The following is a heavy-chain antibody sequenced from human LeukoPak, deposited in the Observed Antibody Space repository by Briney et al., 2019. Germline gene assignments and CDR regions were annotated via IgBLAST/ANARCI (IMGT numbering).Heavy chain of an antibody. CDR2: ISGSGDNT. CDR3: AKGSYYDSSGSFYFDY. D-gene: IGHD3-22*01. J-gene: IGHJ4*02. Sequence: GGSLRLSCAGSGFTFSSYAMSWVRQAPGKGLEWVSGISGSGDNTYYADSVKGRFTISRDNSKNTLYVQVNSLGTEDTAAYYCAKGSYYDSSGSFYFDYWGQGTLVTVSS. CDR1: GFTFSSYA. V-gene: IGHV3-23*01.